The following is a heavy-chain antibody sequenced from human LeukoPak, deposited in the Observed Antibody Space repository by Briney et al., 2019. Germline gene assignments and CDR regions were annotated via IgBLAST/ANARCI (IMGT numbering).Heavy chain of an antibody. D-gene: IGHD6-19*01. Sequence: GGSLRLSCAVSGFTLSNYSMNWVRQAPGKGLEWISYISGSGFTIHYADSVKGRFTISRDNSRNTLYLQMNSLRAEDTAVYYCAKGYSSGLYKLYYFDFWGQGTLVTVSS. CDR1: GFTLSNYS. J-gene: IGHJ4*02. V-gene: IGHV3-48*01. CDR2: ISGSGFTI. CDR3: AKGYSSGLYKLYYFDF.